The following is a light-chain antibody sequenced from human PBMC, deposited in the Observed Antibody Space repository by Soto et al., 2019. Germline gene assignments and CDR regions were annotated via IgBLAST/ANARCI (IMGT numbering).Light chain of an antibody. CDR2: AAS. V-gene: IGKV1-39*01. J-gene: IGKJ2*01. CDR1: QNIGYF. CDR3: QQSYSGLPMYT. Sequence: DFQMTQSPSSLSASVGDRVTISCRASQNIGYFLNWYQQKPGKAPKLLIYAASSLQSGVPSRFSGSASATDFTLTISSLQPEDFATYYCQQSYSGLPMYTFGQGTKLEI.